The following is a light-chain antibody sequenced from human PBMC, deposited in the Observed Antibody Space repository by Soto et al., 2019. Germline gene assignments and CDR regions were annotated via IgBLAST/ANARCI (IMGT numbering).Light chain of an antibody. Sequence: DIISTQSPAIVSVSPGERATLSCRASRSVSTNLAWYQHKHGQAPRLLIFGASTRVTDIPPRFSGTGSGTEFTLTINYLKSEDFSIYYCQQYEKTVPPVTFGGGTKVEI. V-gene: IGKV3D-15*01. J-gene: IGKJ4*01. CDR1: RSVSTN. CDR3: QQYEKTVPPVT. CDR2: GAS.